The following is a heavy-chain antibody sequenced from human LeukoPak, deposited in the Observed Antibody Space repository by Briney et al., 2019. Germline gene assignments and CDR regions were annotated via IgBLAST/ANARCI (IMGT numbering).Heavy chain of an antibody. CDR1: VVSLTDVA. D-gene: IGHD2-21*02. CDR3: AIIGHRDDCDPRGHSRVHVFFNN. CDR2: INPSGST. J-gene: IGHJ4*02. Sequence: SETLSLTCVVDVVSLTDVAWGWIRQPPGKGLEWIGEINPSGSTHYNPSLKSLVTISIDSSKKQCSLNLTAMSAGDTSVYQSAIIGHRDDCDPRGHSRVHVFFNNWGQGARVTVSS. V-gene: IGHV4-34*01.